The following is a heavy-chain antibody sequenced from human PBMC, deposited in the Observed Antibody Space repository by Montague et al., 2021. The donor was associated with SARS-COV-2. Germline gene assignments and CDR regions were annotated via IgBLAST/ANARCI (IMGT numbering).Heavy chain of an antibody. CDR3: ARDQYCTKGVCYSRRFDY. Sequence: SLRLSCAASGFSFSNSYMSWIRQAPGKGLEWVSSISGSGSYTNYADSVKGRFTISRDNAKNSLYLQMNSLRAEDTAVYYCARDQYCTKGVCYSRRFDYWGQGTLVTVSS. CDR2: ISGSGSYT. V-gene: IGHV3-11*05. D-gene: IGHD2-8*01. J-gene: IGHJ4*02. CDR1: GFSFSNSY.